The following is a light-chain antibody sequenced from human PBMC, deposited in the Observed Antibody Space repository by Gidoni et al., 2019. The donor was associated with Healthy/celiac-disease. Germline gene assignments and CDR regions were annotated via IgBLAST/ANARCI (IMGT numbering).Light chain of an antibody. Sequence: DIQMTQSPSSLSASVGDRVTITCRASQSISSYLNWYQQKPGKAPKLLIYAASSLQSGVPSRFSDSGAGTDFTLTISSLQPEGFATYYCQQSYNTPRTFGQGTKLEIK. CDR2: AAS. CDR3: QQSYNTPRT. CDR1: QSISSY. V-gene: IGKV1-39*01. J-gene: IGKJ2*01.